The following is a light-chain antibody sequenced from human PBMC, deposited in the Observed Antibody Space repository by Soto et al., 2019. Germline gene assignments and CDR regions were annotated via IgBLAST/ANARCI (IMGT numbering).Light chain of an antibody. Sequence: EIVLTQSPATLSLSPGERATLSCRASQSVGSYLAWYQHKPGQAPRLLIYGASNRATDIPGRFSGRGSGTDFTLTISSLESGHSAVYYCQQRDKWQRTFGQGTKLEI. CDR3: QQRDKWQRT. J-gene: IGKJ2*01. V-gene: IGKV3-11*01. CDR2: GAS. CDR1: QSVGSY.